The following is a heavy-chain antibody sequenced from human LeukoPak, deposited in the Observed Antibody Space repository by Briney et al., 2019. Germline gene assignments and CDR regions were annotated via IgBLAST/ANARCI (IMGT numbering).Heavy chain of an antibody. J-gene: IGHJ3*02. CDR3: ARVLGSGYYYGAFDI. Sequence: GRSLILSCAASGFTFSSYAMHWVRQAPGKGLEWVAVISYDGSNKYYADSVKGRFTISRDNSKNTLYLQMNSLRAEDTAVYYCARVLGSGYYYGAFDIWGQGTMVTVSS. CDR1: GFTFSSYA. V-gene: IGHV3-30*04. CDR2: ISYDGSNK. D-gene: IGHD3-22*01.